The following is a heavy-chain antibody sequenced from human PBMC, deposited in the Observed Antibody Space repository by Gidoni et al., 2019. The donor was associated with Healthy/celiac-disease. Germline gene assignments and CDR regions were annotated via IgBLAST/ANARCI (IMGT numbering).Heavy chain of an antibody. Sequence: QVQLQQWGAGLLKPSETLSLTCAVYGGSFSGYYWSWIRQHPGKGLEWIGEINHSGSTNNNPSLKSRVTISGNTSKTQFSLERSSVTAAEMAVYYCASFYRGKNGSSGYYFLLDYWGQGTLVTVSS. CDR2: INHSGST. CDR1: GGSFSGYY. V-gene: IGHV4-34*01. CDR3: ASFYRGKNGSSGYYFLLDY. J-gene: IGHJ4*02. D-gene: IGHD3-22*01.